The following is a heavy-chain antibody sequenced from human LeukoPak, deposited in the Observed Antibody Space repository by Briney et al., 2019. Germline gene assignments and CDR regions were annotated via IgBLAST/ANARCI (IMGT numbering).Heavy chain of an antibody. CDR2: ISATSSYI. CDR1: GFIFSTYG. J-gene: IGHJ3*02. Sequence: GGSLRLSCAASGFIFSTYGMNWVRQAPGKGLEWVSSISATSSYIYYADSVKGRFTISRDNAKNSLYLQMNSLRAEDTAVYYCARGHQFLDAFDIWGRGTMVTISS. CDR3: ARGHQFLDAFDI. V-gene: IGHV3-21*01.